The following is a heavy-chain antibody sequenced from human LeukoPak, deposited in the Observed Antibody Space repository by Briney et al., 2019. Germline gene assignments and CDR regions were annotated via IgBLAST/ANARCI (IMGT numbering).Heavy chain of an antibody. CDR1: GFTVSLNY. CDR2: IYTTAKT. J-gene: IGHJ4*02. V-gene: IGHV3-53*01. Sequence: GGSLRLSFAASGFTVSLNYMSWVRQAPGEGLEWVSVIYTTAKTFYADSVKGRFSISRDNSKNTVYLQMNSLRAEDTAVYYCAKVSWTGPAFDCWRQGSMVTVSS. D-gene: IGHD3/OR15-3a*01. CDR3: AKVSWTGPAFDC.